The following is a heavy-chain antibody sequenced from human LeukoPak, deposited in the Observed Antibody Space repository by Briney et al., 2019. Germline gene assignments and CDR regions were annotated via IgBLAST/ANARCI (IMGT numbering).Heavy chain of an antibody. J-gene: IGHJ6*01. D-gene: IGHD3-9*01. CDR1: GGSFSVYY. Sequence: SETQSLTCAVYGGSFSVYYWSWIRQPPGKGLEWIGEINHSGSTNYNPSLKSRVTISVDTSKNQFSLKLSSVTAADTAVYYCARAAYYDILTGYQHRYYYYGMDVWGQGTTVTVSS. CDR3: ARAAYYDILTGYQHRYYYYGMDV. CDR2: INHSGST. V-gene: IGHV4-34*01.